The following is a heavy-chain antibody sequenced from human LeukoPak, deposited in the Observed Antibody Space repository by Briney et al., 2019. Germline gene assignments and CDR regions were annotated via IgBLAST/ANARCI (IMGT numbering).Heavy chain of an antibody. V-gene: IGHV1-46*03. J-gene: IGHJ4*02. CDR2: INPSGGST. D-gene: IGHD2-21*01. Sequence: ASVKVSCKASGYTFTSYGISWVRQAPGQGLEWMGIINPSGGSTSYAQKFQGRVTMTRDTSTSTVYMELSSLRSEDTAVYYCASAYCGGDCYGSRGLSADYWGQGTLVTVSS. CDR1: GYTFTSYG. CDR3: ASAYCGGDCYGSRGLSADY.